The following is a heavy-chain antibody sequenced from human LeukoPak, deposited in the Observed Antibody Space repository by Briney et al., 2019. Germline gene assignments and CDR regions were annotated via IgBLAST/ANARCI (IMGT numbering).Heavy chain of an antibody. CDR3: ARGPTYGSRSDYFDY. Sequence: GGSLRLSCAASGFTFSSYSMNWVRQAPGKGLEWASSISSSSSYIYYADSVKGRFTISRDNAKDSLSLHMNSLRVEDTAVYYCARGPTYGSRSDYFDYWGQGTLVTVSS. CDR2: ISSSSSYI. J-gene: IGHJ4*02. D-gene: IGHD3-10*01. V-gene: IGHV3-21*01. CDR1: GFTFSSYS.